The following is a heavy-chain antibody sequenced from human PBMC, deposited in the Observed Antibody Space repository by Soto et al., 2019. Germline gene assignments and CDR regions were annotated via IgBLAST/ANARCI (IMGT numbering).Heavy chain of an antibody. CDR1: GDSIASSDYY. J-gene: IGHJ6*02. Sequence: SETLSLTCTVSGDSIASSDYYWGWIRQPPGKGLAWIGSVSYTGASYYSPSLKSRISISLDTSKNQFSLRLSSVTAADTAVYYCASSSLYGMGVWGQGTTVTVSS. CDR2: VSYTGAS. CDR3: ASSSLYGMGV. V-gene: IGHV4-39*01.